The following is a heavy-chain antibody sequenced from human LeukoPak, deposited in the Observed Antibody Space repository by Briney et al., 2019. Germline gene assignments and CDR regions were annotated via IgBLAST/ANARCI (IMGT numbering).Heavy chain of an antibody. J-gene: IGHJ4*02. Sequence: SETLSLTCTVSGGSISSYYWSWIRQPPGEGLEWIAYIYNRGSTDYNPSLRGRVTISVDTSKNQFSLKLSSVTAADTAVYYCVRDMDGLGYFDYWGQGTLVTVSS. V-gene: IGHV4-59*01. CDR1: GGSISSYY. CDR3: VRDMDGLGYFDY. D-gene: IGHD5-24*01. CDR2: IYNRGST.